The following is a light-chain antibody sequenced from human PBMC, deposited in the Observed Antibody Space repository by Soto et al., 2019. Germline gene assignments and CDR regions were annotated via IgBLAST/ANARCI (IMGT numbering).Light chain of an antibody. CDR2: DVS. V-gene: IGKV1-5*01. CDR3: QQYDYSRT. CDR1: QSIPAS. J-gene: IGKJ1*01. Sequence: DIQMTQSPSPLSASVGDSVTITCRASQSIPASLAWYQQKPGEAPKLLIYDVSNLESGVPSRFSGSGSGTEFSLTIRSLQPDDFATYYCQQYDYSRTLGQGTKVDIK.